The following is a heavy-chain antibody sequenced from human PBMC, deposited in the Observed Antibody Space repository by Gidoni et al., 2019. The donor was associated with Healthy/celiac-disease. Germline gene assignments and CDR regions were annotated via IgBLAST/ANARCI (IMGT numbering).Heavy chain of an antibody. Sequence: QVQLVESGGGVVQPGRSLSLSCAASGFTFSSYAMHWVRQAPGKGLEWVAVISYDGSNKYYADSVKGRFTISGDNSKNTLYLQMNSLRAEDTAVYYCASSVEQLESFGHYYYYGMDVWGQGTTVTVSS. V-gene: IGHV3-30-3*01. CDR3: ASSVEQLESFGHYYYYGMDV. CDR1: GFTFSSYA. CDR2: ISYDGSNK. D-gene: IGHD6-13*01. J-gene: IGHJ6*02.